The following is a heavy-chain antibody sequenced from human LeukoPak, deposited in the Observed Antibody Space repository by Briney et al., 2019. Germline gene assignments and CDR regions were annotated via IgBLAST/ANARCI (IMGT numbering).Heavy chain of an antibody. V-gene: IGHV3-11*04. J-gene: IGHJ4*02. D-gene: IGHD2-8*02. Sequence: GSLRLSCAASGFTFSDYYMSWIRQAPGKGLEWVSYISSSGSTIYYADSVKGRLTISRDNSKNTVSLQMNSLRAEDTAIYYCARDLSEKYCIDYWGQGTQVTVSS. CDR1: GFTFSDYY. CDR2: ISSSGSTI. CDR3: ARDLSEKYCIDY.